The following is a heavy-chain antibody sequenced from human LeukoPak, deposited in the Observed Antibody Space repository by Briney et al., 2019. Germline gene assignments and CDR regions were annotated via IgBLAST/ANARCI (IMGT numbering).Heavy chain of an antibody. D-gene: IGHD5-24*01. V-gene: IGHV3-74*01. J-gene: IGHJ4*02. CDR3: AKDGGYRPLGDFDY. CDR1: RFTFSTYG. Sequence: GGSLRLSCVVSRFTFSTYGMHWVRQAPGKGLVWVSRINDDGSSTDYADSVKGRFTISRDNSKNTLYLQMNSLRAEDTAVYYCAKDGGYRPLGDFDYWGQGTLVTVSS. CDR2: INDDGSST.